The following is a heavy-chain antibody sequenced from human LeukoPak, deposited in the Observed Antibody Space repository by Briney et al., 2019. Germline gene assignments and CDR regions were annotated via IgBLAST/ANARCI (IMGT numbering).Heavy chain of an antibody. Sequence: GGSLRLSCEASGFTFSSYPMHWVRQAPGKGLEWVAVISYDGSNKYYADSVKGRFTISRDNSKNTLYLQMNSLRAEDTAVYYCAKETDYGDCVDYWGQGTLVTVSS. CDR1: GFTFSSYP. D-gene: IGHD4-17*01. CDR3: AKETDYGDCVDY. CDR2: ISYDGSNK. J-gene: IGHJ4*02. V-gene: IGHV3-30*18.